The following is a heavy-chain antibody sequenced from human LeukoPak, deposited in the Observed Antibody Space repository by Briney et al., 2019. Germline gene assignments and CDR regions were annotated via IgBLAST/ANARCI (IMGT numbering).Heavy chain of an antibody. CDR3: ARFSSSWIYYFDY. CDR1: GFTFSRNA. V-gene: IGHV3-48*01. D-gene: IGHD6-13*01. Sequence: GGSLRLSCAASGFTFSRNAMNWVRQAPGKGLEWVSYISSSSSTIYYADSVKGRFTISRDNAKNSLYLQMNSLRAEDTAVYYCARFSSSWIYYFDYWGQGTLVTVSS. CDR2: ISSSSSTI. J-gene: IGHJ4*02.